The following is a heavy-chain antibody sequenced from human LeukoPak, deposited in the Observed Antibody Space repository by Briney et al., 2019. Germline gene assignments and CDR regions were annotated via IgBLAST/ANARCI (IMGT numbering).Heavy chain of an antibody. CDR1: GGSISSSSYY. CDR2: IYYSAST. Sequence: SQTLSLTCTLSGGSISSSSYYWGWLREPPWKGLELIGRIYYSASTYYNPSLKSRVTISVDTSKNQFSLKLSSVTAADTAVYYCARRNYDFWSGYFGGWFDPWGQGTLVTVSS. V-gene: IGHV4-39*01. D-gene: IGHD3-3*01. CDR3: ARRNYDFWSGYFGGWFDP. J-gene: IGHJ5*02.